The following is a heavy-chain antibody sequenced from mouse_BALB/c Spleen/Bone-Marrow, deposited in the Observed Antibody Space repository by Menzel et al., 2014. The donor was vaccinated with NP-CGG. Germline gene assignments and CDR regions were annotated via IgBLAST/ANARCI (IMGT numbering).Heavy chain of an antibody. J-gene: IGHJ4*01. CDR1: GFSLSRYN. CDR3: ARKDGGYYVMDY. D-gene: IGHD2-3*01. Sequence: KLVESGPGLVAPSQKLSIHCTVSGFSLSRYNIHWVRQPPGKGLEWLGMIWGGGGTDHNSALKSRLRISKDNSKSQIFLKINSLQIDDTAMYYCARKDGGYYVMDYWGQGTSVTVSS. CDR2: IWGGGGT. V-gene: IGHV2-6-4*01.